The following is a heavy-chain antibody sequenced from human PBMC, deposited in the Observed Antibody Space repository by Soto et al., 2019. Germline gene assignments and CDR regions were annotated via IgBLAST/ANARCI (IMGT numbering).Heavy chain of an antibody. V-gene: IGHV4-31*03. CDR1: GGSISSGGYS. Sequence: QVQLQESGPGLVKPSQTLSPTGTVSGGSISSGGYSWSWIRQHPGKGLEWIGYIYYSGSTYYNPSLKSRVTISVDTSKNQFSLKLSSVTAADTAVYYCARKYGDPPRFDYWGQGTLVTVSS. J-gene: IGHJ4*02. CDR2: IYYSGST. CDR3: ARKYGDPPRFDY. D-gene: IGHD4-17*01.